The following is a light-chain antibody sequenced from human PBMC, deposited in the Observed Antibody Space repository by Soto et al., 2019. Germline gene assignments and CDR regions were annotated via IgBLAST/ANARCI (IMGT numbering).Light chain of an antibody. Sequence: EIVMTQSPATLSVSPGERATLSCRASQSVSSNLAWYQQKPGQAPRLLIYGASTRATGIPARFSGSGSGTEFTLTISSLQSEDFAVYYCQLYGSSPGTFGQGTKVDIK. CDR2: GAS. CDR1: QSVSSN. J-gene: IGKJ1*01. CDR3: QLYGSSPGT. V-gene: IGKV3-15*01.